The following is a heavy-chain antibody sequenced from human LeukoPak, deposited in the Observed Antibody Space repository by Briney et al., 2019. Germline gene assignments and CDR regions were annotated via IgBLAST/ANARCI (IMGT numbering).Heavy chain of an antibody. J-gene: IGHJ4*02. V-gene: IGHV3-9*03. Sequence: GGSLRLSCAASGFTFDDYAMHWVRQAPGKGLEWVSGISWNSGRSDYADSVKGRFTISRDNAENSLYLQMNSLRSEDMALYYCAKDIGYTSGQGMDYWGQGTLVTVSS. CDR3: AKDIGYTSGQGMDY. D-gene: IGHD6-19*01. CDR1: GFTFDDYA. CDR2: ISWNSGRS.